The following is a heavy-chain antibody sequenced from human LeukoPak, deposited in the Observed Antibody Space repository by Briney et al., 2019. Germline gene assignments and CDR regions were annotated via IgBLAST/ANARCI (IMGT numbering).Heavy chain of an antibody. J-gene: IGHJ4*02. CDR1: GFTFSSYS. D-gene: IGHD5-24*01. V-gene: IGHV3-21*01. CDR3: ARGVEMATTKHY. CDR2: ISSSSSYI. Sequence: PGGSLRLSCAASGFTFSSYSMNWVRQAPGKGLEWVSSISSSSSYIYYADSVKDRFTISRDNAKNSLYLQMNSLRAEDTAVYYCARGVEMATTKHYWGQGTLVTVSS.